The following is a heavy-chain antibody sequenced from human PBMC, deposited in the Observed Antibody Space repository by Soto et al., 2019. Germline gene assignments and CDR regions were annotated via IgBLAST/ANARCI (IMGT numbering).Heavy chain of an antibody. D-gene: IGHD6-13*01. V-gene: IGHV3-30-3*01. Sequence: GGSLRLSCAASGLTFSSYAMHWVRQAPGKGLEWVAVISYDGSNKYYADSVKGRFTISRDNSKNTLYLQMNSLRAEDTAVYYCARDRKQQLPKTGYYYYGMDVWGQGTTVTVSS. CDR1: GLTFSSYA. CDR2: ISYDGSNK. CDR3: ARDRKQQLPKTGYYYYGMDV. J-gene: IGHJ6*02.